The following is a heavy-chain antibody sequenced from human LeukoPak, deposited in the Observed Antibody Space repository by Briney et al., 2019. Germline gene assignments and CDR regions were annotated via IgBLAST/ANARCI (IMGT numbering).Heavy chain of an antibody. CDR1: GGSLSGYY. Sequence: SETLSLTCAVCGGSLSGYYWSWIRQPPGKGLEWIGEINHSGSTNYNPSLKSRVTISVDTSKNQFSLKLSSVTAADTAVYYCARLHVGYSSSWYVGRQFGRFDPWGQGTLVTVSS. V-gene: IGHV4-34*01. CDR3: ARLHVGYSSSWYVGRQFGRFDP. J-gene: IGHJ5*02. CDR2: INHSGST. D-gene: IGHD6-13*01.